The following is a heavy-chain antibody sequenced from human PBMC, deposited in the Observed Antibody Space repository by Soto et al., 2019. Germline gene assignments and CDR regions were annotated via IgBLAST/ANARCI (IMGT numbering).Heavy chain of an antibody. Sequence: GGSLRLSCAASGFTFSSYAMSWVRQAPGKGLEWVSAISGSGGSTYHADSVKGRFTISRDNSKNSLYLEMNSLRAEDTAVYYCARESEDLTSNFDYWGQGTLVTVSS. CDR3: ARESEDLTSNFDY. CDR1: GFTFSSYA. CDR2: ISGSGGST. J-gene: IGHJ4*02. V-gene: IGHV3-23*01.